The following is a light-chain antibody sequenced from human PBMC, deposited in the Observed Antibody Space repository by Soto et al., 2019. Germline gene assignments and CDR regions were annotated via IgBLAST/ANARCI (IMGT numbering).Light chain of an antibody. CDR2: GAS. Sequence: VMTQSPATLSVSPGERATVSCRASHSVGSSLAWYQQKPGQAPRLLIYGASTRATGIPARFTGSGSGTEFTLTISSLQSEDFAFYYCQQYNNWPLTFGLGTRLDIK. CDR1: HSVGSS. J-gene: IGKJ5*01. V-gene: IGKV3-15*01. CDR3: QQYNNWPLT.